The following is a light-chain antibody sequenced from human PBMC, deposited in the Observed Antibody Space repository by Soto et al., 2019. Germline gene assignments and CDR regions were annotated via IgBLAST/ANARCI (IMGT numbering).Light chain of an antibody. CDR2: SNN. CDR1: SSNIGSNT. Sequence: QSVLTQPPSASGTPGQRVTISCSGGSSNIGSNTVNWYQQLPGTAPNLLIYSNNHRPSGVPDRLSGSKSGTSASLAISVLQSEDEADYYCAAWDDSLNAVVFGGGTKLTVL. J-gene: IGLJ2*01. CDR3: AAWDDSLNAVV. V-gene: IGLV1-44*01.